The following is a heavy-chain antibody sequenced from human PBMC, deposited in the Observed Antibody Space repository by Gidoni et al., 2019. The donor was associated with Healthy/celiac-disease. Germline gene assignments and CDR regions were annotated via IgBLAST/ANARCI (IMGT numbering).Heavy chain of an antibody. D-gene: IGHD3-10*01. Sequence: QPQLQESGPGLVKPSETLSLTCTVSGGSISSSSYYWGWIRQPPGKGLEWIGGIYYSGSTYYNPSLKSRVTISVDTSKNQFSLKLSSVTAADTAVYYCARHGGGMVRGVIVGDYFDYWGQGTLVTVSS. V-gene: IGHV4-39*01. J-gene: IGHJ4*02. CDR2: IYYSGST. CDR1: GGSISSSSYY. CDR3: ARHGGGMVRGVIVGDYFDY.